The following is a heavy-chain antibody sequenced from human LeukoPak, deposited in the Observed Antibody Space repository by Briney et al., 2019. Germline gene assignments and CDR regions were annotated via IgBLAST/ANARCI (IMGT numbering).Heavy chain of an antibody. J-gene: IGHJ4*02. D-gene: IGHD3-3*01. CDR1: GGSISSSNW. CDR3: ARSLTYDFWSGYYVGTFDY. CDR2: IYHSGST. V-gene: IGHV4-4*02. Sequence: SGTLSLTCAVSGGSISSSNWWSWVRQPPGKGLEWIGEIYHSGSTNYNPSLKSRVTISVDTSKNQFSLKLSSVTAADTAVYYCARSLTYDFWSGYYVGTFDYWGQGTLVTVSS.